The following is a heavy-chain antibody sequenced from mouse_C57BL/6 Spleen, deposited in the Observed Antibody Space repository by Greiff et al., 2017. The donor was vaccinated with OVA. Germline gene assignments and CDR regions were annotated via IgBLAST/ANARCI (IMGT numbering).Heavy chain of an antibody. CDR1: GFTFSSYA. V-gene: IGHV5-9-1*02. CDR3: TRDFDGTGYFDV. D-gene: IGHD3-1*01. CDR2: ISSGGDYI. J-gene: IGHJ1*03. Sequence: EVKLVEPGEGLVKPGGSLKLSCAASGFTFSSYAMSWVRQTPEQRLAWVAYISSGGDYIYYADTVQGRFTISRDNTRNTLYLQMSSLKTEDTAMYYCTRDFDGTGYFDVWGTGTTVTVSS.